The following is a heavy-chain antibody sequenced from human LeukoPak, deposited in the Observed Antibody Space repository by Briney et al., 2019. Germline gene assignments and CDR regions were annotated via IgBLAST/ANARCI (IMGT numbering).Heavy chain of an antibody. D-gene: IGHD2-15*01. CDR1: GGSISSSSYY. V-gene: IGHV4-39*01. Sequence: SETLSLTCTVSGGSISSSSYYWGWIRQPPGKGLEWIGSIYYSGSTYYNPSLKSRVTISVDTSKNQFSLKLSSVTAADTAVYYCARQSWSRGDFDYWGQGTLVTVSS. CDR3: ARQSWSRGDFDY. CDR2: IYYSGST. J-gene: IGHJ4*02.